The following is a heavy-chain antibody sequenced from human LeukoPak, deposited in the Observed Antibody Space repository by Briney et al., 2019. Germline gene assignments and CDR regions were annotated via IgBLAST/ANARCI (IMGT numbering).Heavy chain of an antibody. D-gene: IGHD3-10*01. CDR3: ARTLVRGRASDY. CDR2: IYYSGST. CDR1: GGSISSGGYY. J-gene: IGHJ4*02. Sequence: SQTLSLTCTVSGGSISSGGYYWSWIRQHPGKGLEWIGYIYYSGSTYYNPSLKSRVTISVDTSKTQFSLNLSSVTAADTAVYYCARTLVRGRASDYWGQGTLVTVSS. V-gene: IGHV4-30-4*08.